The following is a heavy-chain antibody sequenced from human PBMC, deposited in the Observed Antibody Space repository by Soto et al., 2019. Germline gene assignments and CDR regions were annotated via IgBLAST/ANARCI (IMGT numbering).Heavy chain of an antibody. CDR3: ARRFSSSSFYFDY. CDR1: GFPFSSYA. J-gene: IGHJ4*02. CDR2: IDFTGAGT. Sequence: EVQLLESGGGLVQPGGSVRLSCAASGFPFSSYAMSWVRHAPDKGLEWVSAIDFTGAGTYYADSVKGRFTISRDNSKNTLYLQMSSLRAEDTAVYFCARRFSSSSFYFDYWGQGTLVTVSS. V-gene: IGHV3-23*01. D-gene: IGHD6-6*01.